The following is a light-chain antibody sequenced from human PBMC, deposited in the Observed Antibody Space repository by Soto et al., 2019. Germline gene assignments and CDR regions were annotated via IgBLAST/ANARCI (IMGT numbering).Light chain of an antibody. V-gene: IGLV2-14*01. CDR2: DVS. J-gene: IGLJ1*01. CDR1: SSDVGGYNY. CDR3: SSYTSSSTFYV. Sequence: QSELTQPASECGSPGQSIPISCTGTSSDVGGYNYVSWYQQHPGKAPKLMIYDVSNRPSGVSNRFSGSKSGNTASLTISGLQAEDEADYYCSSYTSSSTFYVFGTGTKVTVL.